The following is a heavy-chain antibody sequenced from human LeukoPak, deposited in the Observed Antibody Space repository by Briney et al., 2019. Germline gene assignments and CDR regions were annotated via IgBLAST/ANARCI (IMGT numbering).Heavy chain of an antibody. V-gene: IGHV3-21*01. CDR2: ISSSSSYI. D-gene: IGHD7-27*01. J-gene: IGHJ6*03. Sequence: GGSLRLSCAASGFTFSSYSMNWVRQAPGKGLEWVSYISSSSSYIYYADSVKGRFTISRDNAKNSLYLQMNSLRAEDAAVYYCARHWGYYYMDVWGKGTTVTVSS. CDR1: GFTFSSYS. CDR3: ARHWGYYYMDV.